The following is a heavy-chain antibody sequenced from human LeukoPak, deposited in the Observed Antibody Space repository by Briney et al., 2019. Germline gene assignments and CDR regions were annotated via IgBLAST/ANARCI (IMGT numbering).Heavy chain of an antibody. CDR1: GYTFTTYS. V-gene: IGHV1-18*01. J-gene: IGHJ6*03. CDR3: ARGKGGYYYMDV. CDR2: ISAYNGNT. D-gene: IGHD3-22*01. Sequence: GASVKVSCKASGYTFTTYSINWVRQAPGQGLEWMGRISAYNGNTNYAQKLQGRVTMTTDTSTSTAYMELRSLRSDDTAVYYCARGKGGYYYMDVWGKGTTVTVSS.